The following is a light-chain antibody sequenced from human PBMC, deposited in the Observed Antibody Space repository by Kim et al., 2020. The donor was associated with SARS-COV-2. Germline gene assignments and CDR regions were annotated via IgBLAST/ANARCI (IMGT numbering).Light chain of an antibody. V-gene: IGKV3-11*01. CDR3: QQRWRWPLT. CDR2: DTS. CDR1: QSVNTD. Sequence: SLSAGERSTPSCRTIQSVNTDLAWYQHKSGQAPRLLIYDTSNRAPAIPARFSGSGSGTDFTLTIDTLEPEDVAVYYCQQRWRWPLTFGGGTKLEI. J-gene: IGKJ4*01.